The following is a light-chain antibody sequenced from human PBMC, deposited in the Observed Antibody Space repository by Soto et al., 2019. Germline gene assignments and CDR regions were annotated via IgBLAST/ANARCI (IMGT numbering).Light chain of an antibody. CDR3: QQRSSWPLT. CDR1: QSVSSN. V-gene: IGKV3-11*01. Sequence: EIVLTQSPGTLSLSPGERATLSCRASQSVSSNLAWYQQKPGQAPRLLIYDASNRATAIPARFSGSGSGTDFSLTISSLEPEDFAVYYCQQRSSWPLTFGGGTKV. CDR2: DAS. J-gene: IGKJ4*01.